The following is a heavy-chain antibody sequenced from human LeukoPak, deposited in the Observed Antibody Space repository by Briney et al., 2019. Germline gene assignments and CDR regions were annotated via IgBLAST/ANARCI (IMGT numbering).Heavy chain of an antibody. CDR3: AAGFYYGSGSPYYYMDV. Sequence: ASVKVSCKASGYTFTGYYMHWVRQAPGQGLEWMGWISAYNGNTNYAQKLQGRVTMTTDTSTSTAYMELRSLRSDDTAVYYCAAGFYYGSGSPYYYMDVWGKGTTVTISS. J-gene: IGHJ6*03. CDR2: ISAYNGNT. V-gene: IGHV1-18*04. CDR1: GYTFTGYY. D-gene: IGHD3-10*01.